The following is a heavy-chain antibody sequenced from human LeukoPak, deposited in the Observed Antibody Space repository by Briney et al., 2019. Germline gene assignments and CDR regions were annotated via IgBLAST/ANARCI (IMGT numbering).Heavy chain of an antibody. CDR3: ARANFDY. CDR2: ISGTSGNT. J-gene: IGHJ4*02. CDR1: GFTVDSNY. V-gene: IGHV3-53*01. Sequence: GGSLRLSCAASGFTVDSNYLSWVRQAPGKGLEWVSSISGTSGNTYCADSVKGRFAISRDNSKDTLYLQMNSLRAEDTAVYYCARANFDYWGQGTLVTVSS.